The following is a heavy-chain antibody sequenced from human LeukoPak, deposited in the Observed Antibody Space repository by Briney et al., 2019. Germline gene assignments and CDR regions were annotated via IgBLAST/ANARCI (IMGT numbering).Heavy chain of an antibody. CDR1: GFTFSTYW. V-gene: IGHV3-7*01. Sequence: GGSLRLSCAASGFTFSTYWMRGVRQAPAKGLEGVANIKQDGSEKYYVDSVTGRFTISGDNAKNSLYLQMNSLRAEDTAMYYCARDSAGNDYWGQGTLVTVST. J-gene: IGHJ4*02. D-gene: IGHD6-13*01. CDR2: IKQDGSEK. CDR3: ARDSAGNDY.